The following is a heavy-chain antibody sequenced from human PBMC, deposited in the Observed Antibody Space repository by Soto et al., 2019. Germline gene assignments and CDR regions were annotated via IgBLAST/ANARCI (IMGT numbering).Heavy chain of an antibody. Sequence: SVKVSCKAYGGTFSSYAISWVRQAPGQGLEWMGGIIPIIGTANYAQKFQGRVTITADESTSTAYMELSSLRSEDTAVYYCARRYSSGSRYYYYGMDVWGQGTTVTVSS. CDR1: GGTFSSYA. D-gene: IGHD6-19*01. CDR3: ARRYSSGSRYYYYGMDV. J-gene: IGHJ6*02. CDR2: IIPIIGTA. V-gene: IGHV1-69*13.